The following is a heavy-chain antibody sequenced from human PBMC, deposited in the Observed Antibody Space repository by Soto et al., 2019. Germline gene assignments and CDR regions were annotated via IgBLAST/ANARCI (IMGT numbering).Heavy chain of an antibody. Sequence: ETLSLTCTVSGGSIISSSYYWGWIRQPPGKGLERIGSIYYSGSTYYNPSLKSRVTISVDTSKNQFSLKLSSVTAADTAVYYCASWYYYDSSGYYRFDYWGQGTLVTVSS. V-gene: IGHV4-39*01. CDR2: IYYSGST. CDR1: GGSIISSSYY. D-gene: IGHD3-22*01. J-gene: IGHJ4*02. CDR3: ASWYYYDSSGYYRFDY.